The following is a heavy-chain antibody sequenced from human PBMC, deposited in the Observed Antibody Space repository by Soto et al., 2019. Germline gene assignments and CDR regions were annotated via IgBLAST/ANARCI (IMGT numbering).Heavy chain of an antibody. CDR1: GGSISSSSYY. CDR2: IYYSGST. Sequence: PSETLSLTCTVSGGSISSSSYYWGWIRQPPGKGLEWIGSIYYSGSTYYNPSLKSRVTISVDTSKNQFSLKLSSVTAADTAVYYCARTYYTNGVCPFDPWGQGTLVTVSS. J-gene: IGHJ5*02. CDR3: ARTYYTNGVCPFDP. V-gene: IGHV4-39*01. D-gene: IGHD2-8*01.